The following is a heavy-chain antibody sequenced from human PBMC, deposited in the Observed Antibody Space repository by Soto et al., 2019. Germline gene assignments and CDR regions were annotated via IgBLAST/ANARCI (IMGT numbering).Heavy chain of an antibody. V-gene: IGHV3-73*01. CDR2: IRSKANSYAT. Sequence: GGSLRLSCAASGFTFSGSAMHWVRQASGKGLEWVGRIRSKANSYATAYAASVKGRFTISRDDSKNTAYLQMNSLKTEDTAVYYCTRTGSSWPEEGDYWGQGTLVTVSS. D-gene: IGHD6-13*01. CDR3: TRTGSSWPEEGDY. J-gene: IGHJ4*02. CDR1: GFTFSGSA.